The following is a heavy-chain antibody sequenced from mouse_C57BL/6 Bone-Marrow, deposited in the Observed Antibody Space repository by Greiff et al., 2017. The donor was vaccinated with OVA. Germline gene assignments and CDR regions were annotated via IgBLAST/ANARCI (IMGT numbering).Heavy chain of an antibody. J-gene: IGHJ2*01. CDR3: ARQGLRRKDYFDY. Sequence: EVKLQESGPGLVKPSQSLSLTCSVTGYSITSGYYWNWIRQFPGNKLEWMGYISYDGSNNYNPSLKNRISITRDTSKNQFFLKLNSVTTEDTATYYCARQGLRRKDYFDYWGQGTTLTVSS. CDR2: ISYDGSN. D-gene: IGHD2-4*01. CDR1: GYSITSGYY. V-gene: IGHV3-6*01.